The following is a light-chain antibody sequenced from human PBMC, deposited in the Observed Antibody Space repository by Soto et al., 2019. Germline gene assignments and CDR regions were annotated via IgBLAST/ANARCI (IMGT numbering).Light chain of an antibody. CDR3: QQYNNWPPWT. V-gene: IGKV3-15*01. J-gene: IGKJ1*01. CDR1: QSVSSN. CDR2: GAS. Sequence: EIVMTQSPATLSVSAGERATLSCRASQSVSSNLAWYQQKPGQAPRLLIYGASTRATGIPARFSGSGSGTEVSLTINSLQHEDFAVYYYQQYNNWPPWTFGQGTKVEIK.